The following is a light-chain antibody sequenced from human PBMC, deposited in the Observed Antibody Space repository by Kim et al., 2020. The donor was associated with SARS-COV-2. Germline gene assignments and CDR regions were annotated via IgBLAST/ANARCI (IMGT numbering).Light chain of an antibody. V-gene: IGLV2-18*02. CDR1: SSDVGNYNR. Sequence: QSALTQPASVSGSPGQSITISCTGTSSDVGNYNRVSWYQQPPGTAPKLMIYEVRHRPSGVPDRFSGSKSGNTASLTISGLQAEDEADYYCSSYTSSSTYVFGTGNKVTVL. CDR3: SSYTSSSTYV. J-gene: IGLJ1*01. CDR2: EVR.